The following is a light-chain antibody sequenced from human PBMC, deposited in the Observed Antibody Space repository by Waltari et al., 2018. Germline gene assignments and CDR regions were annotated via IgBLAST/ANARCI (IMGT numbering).Light chain of an antibody. Sequence: DIQLTQSPSFLSASEGDRVTITCRASQGISSYLTWFQQKPGKAPKLLIYAASTLQSGVPSRFSGSGSGTEFTLTISSLQPEDFATYYCHQVNSYPLTFGGGTKVEIK. J-gene: IGKJ4*01. V-gene: IGKV1-9*01. CDR1: QGISSY. CDR2: AAS. CDR3: HQVNSYPLT.